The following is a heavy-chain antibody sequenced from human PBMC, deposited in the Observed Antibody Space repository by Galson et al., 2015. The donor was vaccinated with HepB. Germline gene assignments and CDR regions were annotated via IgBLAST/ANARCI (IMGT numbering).Heavy chain of an antibody. CDR1: GGTFSSYA. CDR2: IIPIFGTA. V-gene: IGHV1-69*13. J-gene: IGHJ6*02. D-gene: IGHD5-18*01. CDR3: ARALVTAMDHLAGYYYGMDV. Sequence: SVKVSCKASGGTFSSYAIRWVRQAPGQGLEWMGGIIPIFGTANYAQKFQGRVTITADESTSTAYMELSSLRSEDTAVYYCARALVTAMDHLAGYYYGMDVWGQGTTVTVSS.